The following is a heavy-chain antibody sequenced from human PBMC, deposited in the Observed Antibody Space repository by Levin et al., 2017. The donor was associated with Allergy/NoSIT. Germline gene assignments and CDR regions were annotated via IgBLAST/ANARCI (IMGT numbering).Heavy chain of an antibody. D-gene: IGHD2-15*01. J-gene: IGHJ4*02. CDR3: VSPYCSGRSCYSVFDF. CDR2: FDPEDGET. CDR1: GYTLTELS. V-gene: IGHV1-24*01. Sequence: RGESLKISCKVSGYTLTELSIHWVRQAPGKGLEWMGGFDPEDGETVYAQKFQGRVTMTEDTSTDTAYMELSSLISEDTALYYCVSPYCSGRSCYSVFDFWGQGTLVTVSS.